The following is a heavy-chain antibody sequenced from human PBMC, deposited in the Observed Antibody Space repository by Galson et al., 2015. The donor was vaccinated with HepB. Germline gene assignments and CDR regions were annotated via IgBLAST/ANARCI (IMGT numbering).Heavy chain of an antibody. CDR3: ARDFYNGWYVHDY. CDR1: GYTFNMYS. Sequence: SVKVSCKASGYTFNMYSFSWVRQVPGQGLEWMGWFNGHNGNTNYAPEVQGRITMTTDTSTSTAYMELTSLRPDDTAVYYCARDFYNGWYVHDYWGQGTLVIVSS. J-gene: IGHJ4*02. V-gene: IGHV1-18*04. D-gene: IGHD3-10*01. CDR2: FNGHNGNT.